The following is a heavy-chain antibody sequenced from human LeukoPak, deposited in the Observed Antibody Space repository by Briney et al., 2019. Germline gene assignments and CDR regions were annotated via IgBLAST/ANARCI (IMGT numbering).Heavy chain of an antibody. V-gene: IGHV1-24*01. CDR1: GYTLTELS. Sequence: ASVKVSCKVSGYTLTELSMHWVRQAPGKGLEWMGGFDPEDSETIYAQKFQGRVTMTEDTSTDTAYMELSSLRSEDTAVYYCATAGLYYDILTGYYWFDLWGQGTLVTVSS. D-gene: IGHD3-9*01. CDR2: FDPEDSET. J-gene: IGHJ5*02. CDR3: ATAGLYYDILTGYYWFDL.